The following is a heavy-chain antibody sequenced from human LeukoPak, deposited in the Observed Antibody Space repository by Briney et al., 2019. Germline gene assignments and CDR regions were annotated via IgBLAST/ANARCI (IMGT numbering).Heavy chain of an antibody. V-gene: IGHV3-23*01. CDR2: ISGSGGST. CDR3: AKVRDQRRGGWAMVTYYFDY. CDR1: GFTFSSYA. D-gene: IGHD5-18*01. J-gene: IGHJ4*02. Sequence: GGSLRLSCAASGFTFSSYAMSWVRQAPGKGLKWVSAISGSGGSTYYADSVKGWFTISRDNSKNTLYLQMNSLRAEDTAVYYCAKVRDQRRGGWAMVTYYFDYWGQGTLVTVSS.